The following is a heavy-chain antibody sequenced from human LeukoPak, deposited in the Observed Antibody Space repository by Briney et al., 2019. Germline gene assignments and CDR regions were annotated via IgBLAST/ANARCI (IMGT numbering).Heavy chain of an antibody. CDR3: ARDGSIAVASFDY. Sequence: PGGSLRLSCAASGFTFSSYGMHWVRQAPGKGLEWVAVISYDGSNKYYADSVKGRFTISRDNSKNTLYLQMNSLRAEDTAVYYCARDGSIAVASFDYWGQGTLVTVSS. D-gene: IGHD6-19*01. CDR2: ISYDGSNK. J-gene: IGHJ4*02. CDR1: GFTFSSYG. V-gene: IGHV3-30*03.